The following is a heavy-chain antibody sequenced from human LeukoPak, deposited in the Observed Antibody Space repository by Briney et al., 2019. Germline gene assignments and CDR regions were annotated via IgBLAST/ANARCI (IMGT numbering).Heavy chain of an antibody. V-gene: IGHV1-18*01. D-gene: IGHD3-10*01. CDR3: ARGMVRGVNPLGGMDV. Sequence: GASVKVSCKASGYTFTSYGISWVRQAPGQGLEWMGWISAYNGNTNYAQKLQGRVTMTTDTSTSTAYMELRSLRSDDTAVYYCARGMVRGVNPLGGMDVWGQGTKVTVSS. CDR1: GYTFTSYG. J-gene: IGHJ6*02. CDR2: ISAYNGNT.